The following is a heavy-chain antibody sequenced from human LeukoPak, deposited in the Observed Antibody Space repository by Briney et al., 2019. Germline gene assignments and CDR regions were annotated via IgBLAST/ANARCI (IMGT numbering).Heavy chain of an antibody. CDR3: ARDFVWERRYYYGMDV. CDR2: ISSSGSTI. Sequence: PGGSLRLSCAASGFMSSVYMDWVRQAPGKGLEWVSYISSSGSTIYYADSVKGRFTISRDNAKNSLYLQMNSLRAEDTAVYYCARDFVWERRYYYGMDVWGQGTTVTVSS. CDR1: GFMSSVY. V-gene: IGHV3-48*03. D-gene: IGHD1-26*01. J-gene: IGHJ6*02.